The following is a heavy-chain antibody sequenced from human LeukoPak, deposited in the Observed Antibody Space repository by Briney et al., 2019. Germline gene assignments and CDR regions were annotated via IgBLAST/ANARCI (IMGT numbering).Heavy chain of an antibody. J-gene: IGHJ3*02. CDR2: ISSSSSYI. CDR1: GFTFTSSW. CDR3: ARERITMVRGVKDAFDI. D-gene: IGHD3-10*01. V-gene: IGHV3-21*01. Sequence: GGSLRLSCAASGFTFTSSWMSWVRQAPGKGLEWVSSISSSSSYIYYADSVKGRFTISRDNAKNSLYLQMNSLRAEDTAVYYCARERITMVRGVKDAFDIWGQGTMVTVSS.